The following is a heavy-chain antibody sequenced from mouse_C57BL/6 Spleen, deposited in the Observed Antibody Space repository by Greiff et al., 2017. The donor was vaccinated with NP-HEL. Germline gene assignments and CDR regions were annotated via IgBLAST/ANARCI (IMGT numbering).Heavy chain of an antibody. CDR1: GYTFTSYW. CDR3: ARLIYYAMDY. Sequence: VQLQQSGAELVKPGASVKLSCKASGYTFTSYWMHWVKQRPGQGLEWIGMIHPNSGSTNYNEKFKSKATLTVDKSSSTAYMQLSSLTSADSAVYYCARLIYYAMDYWGQGTSVTVSS. J-gene: IGHJ4*01. V-gene: IGHV1-64*01. CDR2: IHPNSGST.